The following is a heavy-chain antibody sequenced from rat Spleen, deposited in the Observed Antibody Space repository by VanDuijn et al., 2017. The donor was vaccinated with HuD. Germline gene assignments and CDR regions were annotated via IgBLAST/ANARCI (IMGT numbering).Heavy chain of an antibody. J-gene: IGHJ4*01. V-gene: IGHV5-29*01. CDR1: GFTFSDYY. CDR2: ISYDGSST. D-gene: IGHD1-11*01. Sequence: EVQLVESDGGLVQPGRSLKLSCAASGFTFSDYYMAWVRQAPTKGLEWVATISYDGSSTYYRDSVKGRFTISRDNAKSTLYLQMDSLRSEDTATYYCARHLRGVMDAWGQGASVTVSS. CDR3: ARHLRGVMDA.